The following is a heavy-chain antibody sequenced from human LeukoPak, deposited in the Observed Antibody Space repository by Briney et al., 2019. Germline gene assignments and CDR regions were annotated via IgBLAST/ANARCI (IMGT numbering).Heavy chain of an antibody. CDR2: ISWSSRSI. CDR3: VKDRTGGDIFTDVFDM. Sequence: GGSLRLSCAASGFTFDDYAMHWVRQAPGKGLEWVSGISWSSRSIAYADSVKGRFTITRDNAKNSLYLQMNSLRPDDMALYYCVKDRTGGDIFTDVFDMWGQGTMVTVSS. J-gene: IGHJ3*02. V-gene: IGHV3-9*03. CDR1: GFTFDDYA. D-gene: IGHD2-21*01.